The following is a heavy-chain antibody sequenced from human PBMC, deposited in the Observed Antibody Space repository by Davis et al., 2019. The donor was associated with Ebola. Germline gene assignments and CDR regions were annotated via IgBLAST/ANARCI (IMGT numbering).Heavy chain of an antibody. J-gene: IGHJ6*02. V-gene: IGHV3-9*01. CDR2: ISWNSGSI. CDR1: GFTFDDYA. CDR3: ARNDFTMVRGRLGHYYYYYGMDV. Sequence: SLKISCAASGFTFDDYAMHWVRQVPGKGLEWVSGISWNSGSIGYAASVQGRFTISRDNAKNSLYLQVNSLRVEDTALYYCARNDFTMVRGRLGHYYYYYGMDVWGQGTTVAVSS. D-gene: IGHD3-10*01.